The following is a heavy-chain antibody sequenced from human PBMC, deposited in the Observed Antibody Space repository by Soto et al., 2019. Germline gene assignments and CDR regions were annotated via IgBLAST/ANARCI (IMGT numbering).Heavy chain of an antibody. CDR2: ISAYTGNT. V-gene: IGHV1-18*01. D-gene: IGHD3-22*01. Sequence: QVQLVQSGAEVKKPGASVKVSCKASGYTFTSYGISWVRQAPGQGLEWMGWISAYTGNTNYAQKLQGRVTMTTDTSTNTAYMERRSLTSDDTAVYYCARSTYYDDSSGYVTSDYWGQGTLVTVSS. CDR1: GYTFTSYG. CDR3: ARSTYYDDSSGYVTSDY. J-gene: IGHJ4*02.